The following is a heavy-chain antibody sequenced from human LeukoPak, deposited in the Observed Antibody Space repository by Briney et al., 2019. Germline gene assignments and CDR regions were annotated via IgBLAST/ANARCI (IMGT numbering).Heavy chain of an antibody. Sequence: GGSLRLSCAASGFTFSSYAMSWVRQAPGKGLEWVSAISGSGGSTYYADSVKGQFTISRDNSKDTLYLQMNSLRAEDTAVYYCAKDLLISYYYGSGSYYKPSPKFDYWGQGTLVTVSS. D-gene: IGHD3-10*01. CDR1: GFTFSSYA. CDR3: AKDLLISYYYGSGSYYKPSPKFDY. J-gene: IGHJ4*02. V-gene: IGHV3-23*01. CDR2: ISGSGGST.